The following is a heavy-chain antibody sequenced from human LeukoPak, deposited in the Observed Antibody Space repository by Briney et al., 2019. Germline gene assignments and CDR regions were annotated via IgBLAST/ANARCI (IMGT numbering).Heavy chain of an antibody. CDR2: INPNSGGT. V-gene: IGHV1-2*02. CDR1: GYTFTSYD. D-gene: IGHD6-19*01. J-gene: IGHJ3*02. CDR3: AAVAGLGNAFDI. Sequence: ASVKVSCKTSGYTFTSYDISWVRQAPGQGLEWMGWINPNSGGTNYAQKFQGRVTMTRDTSISTAYMELSRLRSDDTAVYYCAAVAGLGNAFDIWGQGTVVTVSS.